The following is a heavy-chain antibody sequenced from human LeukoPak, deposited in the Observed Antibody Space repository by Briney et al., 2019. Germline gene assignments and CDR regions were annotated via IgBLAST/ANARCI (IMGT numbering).Heavy chain of an antibody. D-gene: IGHD3-22*01. Sequence: ASVKVSCKASGYTFTSYDINWVRQAPGQGLEWMGWISAYNGNTNYAQKLQGRVTMTTDTSTSTAYMELRSLRSDDTAVYYCAREMYYYDSSGYDYWGQGTLVTVSS. CDR2: ISAYNGNT. V-gene: IGHV1-18*01. J-gene: IGHJ4*02. CDR3: AREMYYYDSSGYDY. CDR1: GYTFTSYD.